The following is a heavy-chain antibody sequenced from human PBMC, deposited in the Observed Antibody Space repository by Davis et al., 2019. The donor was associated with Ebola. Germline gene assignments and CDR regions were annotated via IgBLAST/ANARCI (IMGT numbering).Heavy chain of an antibody. D-gene: IGHD6-13*01. CDR1: GFTFSSYA. Sequence: GESLKISCAASGFTFSSYAMSWVRQAPGKGLEWVSAISGSGGSTYYADSVKGRFTISRDNSKNTLYLQMNSLRAEDTAVYYCAKSKSAAGTILDYWGQGTLVTVSS. J-gene: IGHJ4*02. CDR3: AKSKSAAGTILDY. V-gene: IGHV3-23*01. CDR2: ISGSGGST.